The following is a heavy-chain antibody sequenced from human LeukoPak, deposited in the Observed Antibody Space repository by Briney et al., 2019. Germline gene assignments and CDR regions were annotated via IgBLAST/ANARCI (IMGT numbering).Heavy chain of an antibody. D-gene: IGHD6-19*01. CDR2: ISGSGGST. J-gene: IGHJ4*02. V-gene: IGHV3-23*01. Sequence: PGGSLRLSCAASGFTFSSYAMSCVRQAPGKGLEWVSVISGSGGSTYYADSVKGRFTISRDNSKNTLYLQMNSLRAEDTAVYYCAKRRAAGIAVTGDLDYWGQGTLVTVSS. CDR3: AKRRAAGIAVTGDLDY. CDR1: GFTFSSYA.